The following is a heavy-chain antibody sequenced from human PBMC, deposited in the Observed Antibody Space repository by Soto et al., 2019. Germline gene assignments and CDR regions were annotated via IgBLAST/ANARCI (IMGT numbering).Heavy chain of an antibody. CDR3: GRLEGLATISHYFDY. CDR1: GGSVSSSSYY. D-gene: IGHD3-9*01. Sequence: SETLSLTCTVSGGSVSSSSYYWGWVRQPPGKGLEWIGSVYYSGSTYYNPSLESRVTISVDKSKNQFSLKLMSLSAADTAVYYCGRLEGLATISHYFDYWGPGALVTVSS. CDR2: VYYSGST. V-gene: IGHV4-39*01. J-gene: IGHJ4*02.